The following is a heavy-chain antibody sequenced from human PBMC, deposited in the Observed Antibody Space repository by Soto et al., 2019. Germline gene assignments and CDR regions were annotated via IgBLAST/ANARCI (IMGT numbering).Heavy chain of an antibody. V-gene: IGHV1-3*01. Sequence: ASVKVSCKASGYTCTSYAMHWVRQAPGQRLEWMGWINAGNGNTKYSQKFQGRVTITRDTSASTAYMELSSLRSEDTAVYYCARVRVDIVVVPAAGLNFYYYMDVWGKGTTVTVSS. CDR1: GYTCTSYA. D-gene: IGHD2-2*01. CDR3: ARVRVDIVVVPAAGLNFYYYMDV. J-gene: IGHJ6*03. CDR2: INAGNGNT.